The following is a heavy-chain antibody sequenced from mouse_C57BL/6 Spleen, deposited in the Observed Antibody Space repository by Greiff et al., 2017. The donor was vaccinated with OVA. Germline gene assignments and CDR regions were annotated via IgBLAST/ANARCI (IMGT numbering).Heavy chain of an antibody. CDR2: INYDGSST. CDR1: GFTFSDYY. J-gene: IGHJ4*01. D-gene: IGHD1-1*01. Sequence: EVKVVESEGGLVQPGSSMKLSCTASGFTFSDYYMAWVRQVPEKGLEWVANINYDGSSTYYLDSLKSRFIISRDNAKNILYLQMSSLKSEDTATYYCARDNYGTPYAMDYWGQGTSVTVSS. V-gene: IGHV5-16*01. CDR3: ARDNYGTPYAMDY.